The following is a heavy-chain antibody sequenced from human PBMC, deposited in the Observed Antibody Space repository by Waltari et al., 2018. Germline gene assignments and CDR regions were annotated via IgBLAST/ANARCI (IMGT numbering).Heavy chain of an antibody. J-gene: IGHJ4*02. D-gene: IGHD3-10*01. Sequence: EVQLVESGGGLVQPGRSLRLSCTTSGFTFGAHALSWFRQAPGKGLEWVGFIRSKAYGGTTEYAASVKGRFTISRDDSKSIAYLQMNSLKTEDTAVYYCTRDKSVSGEFQNWGQGTLVTVSS. CDR3: TRDKSVSGEFQN. CDR2: IRSKAYGGTT. V-gene: IGHV3-49*03. CDR1: GFTFGAHA.